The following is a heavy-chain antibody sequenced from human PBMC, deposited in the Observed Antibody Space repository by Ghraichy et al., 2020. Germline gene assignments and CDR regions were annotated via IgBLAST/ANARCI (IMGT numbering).Heavy chain of an antibody. CDR2: MYYSGST. CDR1: GGSISSYY. CDR3: ARHKSSTYGMDV. J-gene: IGHJ6*02. Sequence: SETLSLTCTVSGGSISSYYWSWIRQPPGKGLEWIGYMYYSGSTNYNPSLKSRVTISVDTSKNQFSLKLSSVTAADTAVYYCARHKSSTYGMDVWGQGTTVTASS. V-gene: IGHV4-59*08.